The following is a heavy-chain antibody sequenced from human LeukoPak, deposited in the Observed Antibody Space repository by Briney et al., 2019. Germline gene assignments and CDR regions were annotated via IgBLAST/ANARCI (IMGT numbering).Heavy chain of an antibody. J-gene: IGHJ4*02. CDR3: AKGGGVISYYFDY. CDR2: ISGSGGST. V-gene: IGHV3-23*01. D-gene: IGHD3-10*01. Sequence: PGGSLRLSCAASGFTFRNYAMSWVRQAPGKGLEWVSLISGSGGSTDYADSVKGRFTISRDTSKNTLYPQVNSLRAEDMAVYYCAKGGGVISYYFDYWGQGTLVTVSS. CDR1: GFTFRNYA.